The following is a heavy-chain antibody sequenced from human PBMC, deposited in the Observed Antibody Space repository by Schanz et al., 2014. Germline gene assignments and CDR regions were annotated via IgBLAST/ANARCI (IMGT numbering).Heavy chain of an antibody. CDR2: ISARGEVS. Sequence: EVQLLESGGGLVQPGGSLRLSCTVSGFTVNNYAMTWVRQAPGKGLEWVSVISARGEVSKYSDSVKGRFIVSRDNSRATLFLQMDSLRAADTAFYYCAKWEDIVPEPEPMRGWFDSWGQGILVTVAS. D-gene: IGHD2-8*01. CDR3: AKWEDIVPEPEPMRGWFDS. V-gene: IGHV3-23*01. J-gene: IGHJ5*01. CDR1: GFTVNNYA.